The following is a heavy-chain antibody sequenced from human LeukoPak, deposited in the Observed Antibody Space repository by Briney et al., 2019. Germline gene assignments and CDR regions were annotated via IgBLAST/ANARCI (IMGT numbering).Heavy chain of an antibody. CDR1: GYTFSSYG. CDR2: INPNSGGT. Sequence: ASVKVSCKTSGYTFSSYGISWVRQAPGRGLEWMGWINPNSGGTNYAQKFQGRVTMTRDTSISTAYMELSRLRSEDTAVYYCASSQKPIAAAPNYWGQGTLVTVSS. J-gene: IGHJ4*02. V-gene: IGHV1-2*02. CDR3: ASSQKPIAAAPNY. D-gene: IGHD6-13*01.